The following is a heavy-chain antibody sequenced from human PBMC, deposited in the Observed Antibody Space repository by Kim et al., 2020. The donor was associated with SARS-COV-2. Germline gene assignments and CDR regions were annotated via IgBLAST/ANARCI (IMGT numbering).Heavy chain of an antibody. V-gene: IGHV3-23*01. CDR3: AKSLNSAWSKFDY. J-gene: IGHJ4*02. D-gene: IGHD6-19*01. Sequence: YADAVNGRFTISRDNSKNSLYLQMNSLRAEDTAVYYCAKSLNSAWSKFDYWGQGILVTVSS.